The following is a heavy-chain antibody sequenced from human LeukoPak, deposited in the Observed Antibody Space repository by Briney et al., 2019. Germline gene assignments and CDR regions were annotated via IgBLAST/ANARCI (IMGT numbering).Heavy chain of an antibody. CDR2: INPSGGGT. CDR3: TRGTDSGSSFDY. D-gene: IGHD3-10*01. J-gene: IGHJ4*02. CDR1: GFTFTSYY. Sequence: GASVKVSCKASGFTFTSYYMHWVRQAPGQGVEWMGIINPSGGGTSYAQKFQGRFTMTRDTSTRTVYMELSSLRSEDTAVYYCTRGTDSGSSFDYWGQGTLVTVSS. V-gene: IGHV1-46*01.